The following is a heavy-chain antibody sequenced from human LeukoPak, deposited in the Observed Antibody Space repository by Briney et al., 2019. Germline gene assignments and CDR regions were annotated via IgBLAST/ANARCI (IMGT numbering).Heavy chain of an antibody. CDR1: GFTFSSYS. CDR3: AKSNVGGSVHFYDS. CDR2: ISSSSSYI. D-gene: IGHD2-15*01. Sequence: GGSLRLSCAASGFTFSSYSMNWVRQAPGKGLEWVSSISSSSSYIYYADSVKGRFTISRDNAKNSLYLQMNSLRASDTAMYFCAKSNVGGSVHFYDSWGQGTLVAVSS. V-gene: IGHV3-21*04. J-gene: IGHJ4*02.